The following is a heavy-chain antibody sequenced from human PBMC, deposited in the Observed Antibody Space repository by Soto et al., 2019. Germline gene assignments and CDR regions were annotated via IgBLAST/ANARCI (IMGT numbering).Heavy chain of an antibody. D-gene: IGHD6-19*01. CDR3: AREGKYSSRWRDAFDI. Sequence: PGGSLRLSCAASGFTFSSYSMNWVRQAPGKGLEWVSSISSSSSYIYYADSVKGRFTISRDNAKNSLYLQMNSLRAEDTAVYYCAREGKYSSRWRDAFDIWGQGTMVTVSS. V-gene: IGHV3-21*01. CDR1: GFTFSSYS. CDR2: ISSSSSYI. J-gene: IGHJ3*02.